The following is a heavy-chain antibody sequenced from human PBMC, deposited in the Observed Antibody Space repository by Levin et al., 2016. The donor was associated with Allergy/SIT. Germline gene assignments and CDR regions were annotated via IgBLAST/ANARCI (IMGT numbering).Heavy chain of an antibody. V-gene: IGHV3-21*01. CDR2: ISSSSSYI. CDR3: AREGYSSSYRYYYGMDV. J-gene: IGHJ6*02. Sequence: WIRQPPGKGLEWVSSISSSSSYIYYADSVKGRFTISRDNAKNSLYLQMNSLRAEDTAVYYCAREGYSSSYRYYYGMDVWGQGTTVTVSS. D-gene: IGHD6-13*01.